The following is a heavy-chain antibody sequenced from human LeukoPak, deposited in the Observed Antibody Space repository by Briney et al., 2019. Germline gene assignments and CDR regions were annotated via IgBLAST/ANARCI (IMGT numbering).Heavy chain of an antibody. J-gene: IGHJ3*02. V-gene: IGHV3-7*03. CDR2: IKEDGSEK. Sequence: GGSLRLPCAASGFTLSSYWMSWVRQAPGKGLELVANIKEDGSEKYYVDSVKGRFTISRDNAQNSVYLHMNSLTAEDTALYYCARDWVAGVPFDAFDIWGQGTMVSVSS. CDR1: GFTLSSYW. D-gene: IGHD3-10*01. CDR3: ARDWVAGVPFDAFDI.